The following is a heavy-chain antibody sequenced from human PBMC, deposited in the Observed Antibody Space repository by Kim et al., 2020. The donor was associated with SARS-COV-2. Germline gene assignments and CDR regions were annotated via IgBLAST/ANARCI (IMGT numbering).Heavy chain of an antibody. CDR1: GYTFTSYA. D-gene: IGHD6-13*01. V-gene: IGHV7-4-1*02. CDR2: INTNTGNP. CDR3: ARDFSEWQQLEFDY. Sequence: ASVKVSCKASGYTFTSYAMNWVRQAPGQGLEWMGWINTNTGNPTYAQGFTGRFVFSLDTSVSTAYLQISSLKAEDTAVYYCARDFSEWQQLEFDYWGQGTLVTVSS. J-gene: IGHJ4*02.